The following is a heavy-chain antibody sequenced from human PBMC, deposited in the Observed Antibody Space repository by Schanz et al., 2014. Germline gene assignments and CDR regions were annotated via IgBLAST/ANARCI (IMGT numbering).Heavy chain of an antibody. CDR1: GFTFSNYW. J-gene: IGHJ4*02. Sequence: VQLVESGGGLVQPGESLRVSCAASGFTFSNYWMSWVRQAPGKGLEWVANIRQEGSEKYYVDSVKGRFTVSRDDAKNSLYLQMNSLRAEDTAVYYCARTGYDPSLTHWGQGTLVTVSS. CDR2: IRQEGSEK. D-gene: IGHD5-12*01. V-gene: IGHV3-7*03. CDR3: ARTGYDPSLTH.